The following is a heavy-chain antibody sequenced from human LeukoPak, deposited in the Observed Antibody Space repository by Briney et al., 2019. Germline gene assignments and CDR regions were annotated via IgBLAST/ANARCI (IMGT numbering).Heavy chain of an antibody. Sequence: PSETLSLTCTVSGGSISSGSYYWSWIRQPAGEGLEWIGRIYTSGSTNYNPSLKSRVTISVDTSKNQFSLKLSSVTAADTAVYYCAGYDFWSGPVFDYWGQGTLVTVSS. D-gene: IGHD3-3*01. V-gene: IGHV4-61*02. CDR2: IYTSGST. CDR1: GGSISSGSYY. CDR3: AGYDFWSGPVFDY. J-gene: IGHJ4*02.